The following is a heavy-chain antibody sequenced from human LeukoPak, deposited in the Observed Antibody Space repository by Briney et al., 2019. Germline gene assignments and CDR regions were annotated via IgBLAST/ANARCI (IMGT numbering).Heavy chain of an antibody. CDR1: GGTFSSYA. J-gene: IGHJ3*02. D-gene: IGHD2-15*01. CDR3: ATKGVVVVAAGDPDAFDI. V-gene: IGHV1-69*13. Sequence: SVKVSCKASGGTFSSYAISWVRQAPGQGLEWMGGIIPIFGTANYAQKFQGRVTITADESTSTAYMELSSLRSEDTAVYYCATKGVVVVAAGDPDAFDIWGQGTMVTVSS. CDR2: IIPIFGTA.